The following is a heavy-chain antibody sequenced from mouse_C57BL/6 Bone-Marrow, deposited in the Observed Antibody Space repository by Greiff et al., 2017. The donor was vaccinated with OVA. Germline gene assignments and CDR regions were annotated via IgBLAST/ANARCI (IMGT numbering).Heavy chain of an antibody. CDR3: ITVVSPYWYFDV. D-gene: IGHD1-1*01. CDR1: GFNIKDDY. V-gene: IGHV14-4*01. CDR2: IDPENGDT. Sequence: EVQLQQSGAELVRPGASVKLSCTASGFNIKDDYMHWVKQRPEQGLEWIGWIDPENGDTEYASKFQGKATITADTSSNTAYLQLSSLTSEDTAVYYCITVVSPYWYFDVWGTGTTVTVSS. J-gene: IGHJ1*03.